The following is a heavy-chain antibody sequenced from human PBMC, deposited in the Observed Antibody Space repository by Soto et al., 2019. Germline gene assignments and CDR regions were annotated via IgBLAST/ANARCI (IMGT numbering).Heavy chain of an antibody. CDR3: VSQRTTVPTQAYFDY. CDR1: GGSVTNSSYY. J-gene: IGHJ4*02. Sequence: SETLSLTCTVSGGSVTNSSYYWGWIRQSPGKGLEWIGSVYYRGRSYSKSSVKSRVTISVDTSKNRFSLSLNSVTASDTAVYFCVSQRTTVPTQAYFDYWGPRALVTVSS. V-gene: IGHV4-39*01. CDR2: VYYRGRS. D-gene: IGHD4-17*01.